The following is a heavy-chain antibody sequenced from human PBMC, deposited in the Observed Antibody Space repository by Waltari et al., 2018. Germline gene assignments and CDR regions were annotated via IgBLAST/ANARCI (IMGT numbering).Heavy chain of an antibody. J-gene: IGHJ3*02. Sequence: EVQLVQSGAEVKKPGESLKISCKGSGYSFTSYWIGWVRQMPGKGLEWMGIIYPGDSDTRYSPSFQGQVTISADKSISTAYLQWSSLKASDTAMYYCASTRGNSGYDRQLDAFDIWGQGTMVTVSS. V-gene: IGHV5-51*03. CDR1: GYSFTSYW. CDR2: IYPGDSDT. CDR3: ASTRGNSGYDRQLDAFDI. D-gene: IGHD5-12*01.